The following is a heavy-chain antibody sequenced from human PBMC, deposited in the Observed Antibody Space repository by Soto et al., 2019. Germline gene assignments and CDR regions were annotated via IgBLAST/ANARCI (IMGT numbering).Heavy chain of an antibody. V-gene: IGHV3-33*01. J-gene: IGHJ4*02. CDR3: ARDDHSSSWYGVYY. D-gene: IGHD6-13*01. CDR2: IWYDGSNK. Sequence: QVQLVESGGGVVQPGRSLRLSCAASGFTFSSYGMHWVRQAPGKGLERVAVIWYDGSNKYYADSVKGRFTISRDNCKNTLYLKMNSLRAEAMAVYYRARDDHSSSWYGVYYCGQGTLVTVSS. CDR1: GFTFSSYG.